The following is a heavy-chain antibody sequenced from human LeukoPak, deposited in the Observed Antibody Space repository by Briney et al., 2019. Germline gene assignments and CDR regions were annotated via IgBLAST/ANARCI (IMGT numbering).Heavy chain of an antibody. D-gene: IGHD3-3*01. V-gene: IGHV3-23*01. CDR1: GFTFSGYA. J-gene: IGHJ5*02. CDR3: ARDARGTYYDFWSGYRLTFNWFDP. CDR2: ISGNGAGT. Sequence: GASLRLSCAASGFTFSGYAMSWVRQAPGKGLEWVSAISGNGAGTYYADSVKGRFTISRDNSKNSLYLQMNSLRAEDTAVYYCARDARGTYYDFWSGYRLTFNWFDPWGQGTLVTVSS.